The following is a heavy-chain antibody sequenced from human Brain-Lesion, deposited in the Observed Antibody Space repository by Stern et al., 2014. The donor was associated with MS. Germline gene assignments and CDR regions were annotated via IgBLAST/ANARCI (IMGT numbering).Heavy chain of an antibody. J-gene: IGHJ4*02. CDR1: GYTLTELS. CDR3: ATLSPGAGGSYYRHFDY. D-gene: IGHD1-26*01. CDR2: FDPEDGET. Sequence: VQLVESGAEVKKPGASVKVSCKVSGYTLTELSMHWVRQAPRKGLEWMGGFDPEDGETIYAQKFQGRVTMTEDTSTDTAYMELSSLRSEDTAVYYCATLSPGAGGSYYRHFDYWGQGTLVTVSS. V-gene: IGHV1-24*01.